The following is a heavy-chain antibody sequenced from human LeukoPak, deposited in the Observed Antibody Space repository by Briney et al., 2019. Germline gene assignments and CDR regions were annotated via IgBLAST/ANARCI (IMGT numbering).Heavy chain of an antibody. Sequence: ASVKVSFKASGYTFTGYYMHWVRQAPGQGVEWMGWINPNNGGTNYAQKFQGRVTMTRDTSISTAYMELSRLRSDDTAVYYCASHSSGWYEYYFDYWGQGTLVTVSS. CDR2: INPNNGGT. J-gene: IGHJ4*02. CDR3: ASHSSGWYEYYFDY. V-gene: IGHV1-2*02. D-gene: IGHD6-19*01. CDR1: GYTFTGYY.